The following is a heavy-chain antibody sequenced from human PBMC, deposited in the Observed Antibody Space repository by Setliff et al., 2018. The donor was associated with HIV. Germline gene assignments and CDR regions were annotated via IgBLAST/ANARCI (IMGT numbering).Heavy chain of an antibody. CDR2: IYYSGST. CDR3: ARDLLDGTTVGVVVVTAPSWFDP. CDR1: GASILSSGGYF. D-gene: IGHD2-15*01. V-gene: IGHV4-39*07. J-gene: IGHJ5*02. Sequence: SETLSLTCTVSGASILSSGGYFWGWIRQPPGKGLEWIGSIYYSGSTYYNPSLKSRVTISVDTSKNQFSLKLTSVTAADTAVYYCARDLLDGTTVGVVVVTAPSWFDPWGQGTLVTVSS.